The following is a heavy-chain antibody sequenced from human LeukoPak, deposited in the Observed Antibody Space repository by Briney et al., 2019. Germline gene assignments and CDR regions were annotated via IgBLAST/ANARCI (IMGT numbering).Heavy chain of an antibody. D-gene: IGHD3-22*01. Sequence: ASVKVSCKASGYTFTGYYMHWVRRAPGQGLEWMGWINPNSGGTNYAQKFQGRVTMTRDTSISTAYMELSRLRSDDTAVYYCARGGYYDSSGYYRNWGQGTLVTVSS. CDR3: ARGGYYDSSGYYRN. CDR1: GYTFTGYY. V-gene: IGHV1-2*02. CDR2: INPNSGGT. J-gene: IGHJ4*02.